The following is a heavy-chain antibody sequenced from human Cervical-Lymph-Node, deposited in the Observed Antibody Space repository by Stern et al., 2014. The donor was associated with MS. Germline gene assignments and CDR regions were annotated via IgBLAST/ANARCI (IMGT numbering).Heavy chain of an antibody. CDR1: GFTFAHAW. V-gene: IGHV3-15*01. D-gene: IGHD3-16*01. Sequence: EVQLVESGGGLVKPGGSLRLSCTASGFTFAHAWMTWVRQVPGRGLEWVGRIQSTTYGGTTDYATPLQGRFTISRHDSKNTLYLQTNSLKIEDTAVYYCAPGSGYLYFSDAFDVWGQGTMVTVSS. J-gene: IGHJ3*01. CDR3: APGSGYLYFSDAFDV. CDR2: IQSTTYGGTT.